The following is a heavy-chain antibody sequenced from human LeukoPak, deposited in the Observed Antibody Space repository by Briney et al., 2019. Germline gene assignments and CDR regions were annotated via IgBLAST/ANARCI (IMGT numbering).Heavy chain of an antibody. Sequence: SEPLSLTCAVSGGSISSGGYSWSWIRQPPGKGLEWIGYIYYSGSTYYNPSLKSRVTISVDRSKNQFSLKLSSVTAADTAVYDCARGGGQLTVFDYWGQGTLVTVSS. CDR2: IYYSGST. J-gene: IGHJ4*02. V-gene: IGHV4-30-2*01. CDR3: ARGGGQLTVFDY. CDR1: GGSISSGGYS. D-gene: IGHD3-16*01.